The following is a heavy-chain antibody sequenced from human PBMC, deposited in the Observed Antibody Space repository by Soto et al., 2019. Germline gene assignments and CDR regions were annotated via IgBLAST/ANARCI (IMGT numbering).Heavy chain of an antibody. Sequence: SETLSLTCTVSGGSISSYYWSWIRQPPGKGLEWIGYIYYSGSTNYNPSLKSRVTISVDTSKNQSSLKLSSVTAADTAVYYCARQGSTSSYGRFDPWGQGTLVTVSS. CDR2: IYYSGST. D-gene: IGHD2-2*01. J-gene: IGHJ5*02. CDR3: ARQGSTSSYGRFDP. CDR1: GGSISSYY. V-gene: IGHV4-59*08.